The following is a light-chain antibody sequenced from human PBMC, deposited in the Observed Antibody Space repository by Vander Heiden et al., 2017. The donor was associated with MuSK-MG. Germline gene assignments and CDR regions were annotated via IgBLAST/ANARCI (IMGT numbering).Light chain of an antibody. CDR1: QDINNY. J-gene: IGKJ2*01. Sequence: DIQMTQSPSSLSASVGDRVTITCQASQDINNYVNWYQQKPGKAPKLLIYDASNLQTGVPARFSGSGSGTDFTFTINSLQPEDFATYHCQQYDKVLHTFGQGTRVEIK. V-gene: IGKV1-33*01. CDR2: DAS. CDR3: QQYDKVLHT.